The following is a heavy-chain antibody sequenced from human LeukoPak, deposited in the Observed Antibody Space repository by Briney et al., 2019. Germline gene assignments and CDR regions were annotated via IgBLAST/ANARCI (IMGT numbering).Heavy chain of an antibody. D-gene: IGHD1-14*01. V-gene: IGHV3-64*01. Sequence: AGGFLRLSCAASGFTFSSYVMHWVRQAPGKGLEYVSGISSNGGTTYYANSVEGRFTISRDNSKNTLSLQMGSLRVEDMAVYYCARGRITRGTSSSYYGMDVWGQGTTVTVSS. CDR1: GFTFSSYV. J-gene: IGHJ6*02. CDR2: ISSNGGTT. CDR3: ARGRITRGTSSSYYGMDV.